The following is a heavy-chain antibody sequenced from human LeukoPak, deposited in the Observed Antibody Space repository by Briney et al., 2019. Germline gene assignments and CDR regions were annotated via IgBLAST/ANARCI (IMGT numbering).Heavy chain of an antibody. CDR2: ISAYNGNT. D-gene: IGHD3-22*01. J-gene: IGHJ4*02. V-gene: IGHV1-18*01. Sequence: ASVTVSCKASGYTFTSYGISWVRQAPGQGLEWMGWISAYNGNTNYAQKLQGRVTMTTDTSTSQAYMELRSLRSDDTAVYYCARGHYYDSSGYYDYWGQGTLVTVSS. CDR3: ARGHYYDSSGYYDY. CDR1: GYTFTSYG.